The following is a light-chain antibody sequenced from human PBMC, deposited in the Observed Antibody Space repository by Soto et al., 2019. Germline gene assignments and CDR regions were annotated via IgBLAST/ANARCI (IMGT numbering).Light chain of an antibody. CDR2: GNS. V-gene: IGLV1-40*01. Sequence: QSVLTQPPSVSGAPGQRVTISSTGSSSNIGAGYDVHWYQQLPGTAPKLLIYGNSNRPSGVPDRFSGSKSGTSASLAITGLQAEDEADYYCQSYDSSLSRVFGGGTQLTVL. J-gene: IGLJ2*01. CDR1: SSNIGAGYD. CDR3: QSYDSSLSRV.